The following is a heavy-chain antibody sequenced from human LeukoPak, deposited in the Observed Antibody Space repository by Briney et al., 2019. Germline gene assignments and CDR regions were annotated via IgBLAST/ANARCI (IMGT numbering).Heavy chain of an antibody. CDR3: ARDLPIFKKIAAAGSTDFDY. V-gene: IGHV3-13*01. CDR1: GYTFSSFD. D-gene: IGHD6-13*01. CDR2: IASTGET. Sequence: GGSLRLSCAASGYTFSSFDMHWVRQASGRGLEWVSSIASTGETYYAGSVKGRFTISRDNAKNSLYLQMNSLRAEDTAVYYCARDLPIFKKIAAAGSTDFDYWGQGTLVTVSS. J-gene: IGHJ4*02.